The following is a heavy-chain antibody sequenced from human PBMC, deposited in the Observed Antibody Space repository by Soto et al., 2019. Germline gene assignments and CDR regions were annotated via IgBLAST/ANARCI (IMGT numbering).Heavy chain of an antibody. CDR2: ISSSSSYI. J-gene: IGHJ6*02. D-gene: IGHD2-2*01. CDR3: ARHTCISPSCYAPYGMDV. V-gene: IGHV3-21*01. CDR1: GFTFSSYS. Sequence: GGSLRLSCAASGFTFSSYSMNWVRQAPGKGLEWVSSISSSSSYIYYADSVKGRFTISRDNAKNSLYLQINSLRAKDTAVYYCARHTCISPSCYAPYGMDVWGQGTTVTVSS.